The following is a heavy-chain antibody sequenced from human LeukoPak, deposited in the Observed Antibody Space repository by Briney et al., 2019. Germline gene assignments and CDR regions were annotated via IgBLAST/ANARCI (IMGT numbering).Heavy chain of an antibody. CDR1: GNTFTSYD. V-gene: IGHV1-18*04. J-gene: IGHJ5*02. CDR3: ARGSGVGDFLSWFDP. CDR2: ISAYNRAT. D-gene: IGHD4-17*01. Sequence: ASVKVSCKASGNTFTSYDVNWVRRAPGQGLEWMGWISAYNRATNYAQKFQGRVTMTTDTSTSTAYMELRRLRSDDTAVYYCARGSGVGDFLSWFDPWGQGTLVTVSS.